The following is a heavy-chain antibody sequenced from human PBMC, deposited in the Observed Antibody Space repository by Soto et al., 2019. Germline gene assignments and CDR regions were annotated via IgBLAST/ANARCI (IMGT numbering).Heavy chain of an antibody. D-gene: IGHD3-22*01. V-gene: IGHV1-24*01. J-gene: IGHJ2*01. Sequence: ASVKVSCKASGYTFTSYGISWVRQAPGQGLEWMGGFDAEDGETIYAQKFQGRVTMTEDTSTDTAYMELSSLRSEDTAVYYCATVYLNYDSSGYPRRWYFDLWGRGTLVTVSS. CDR2: FDAEDGET. CDR1: GYTFTSYG. CDR3: ATVYLNYDSSGYPRRWYFDL.